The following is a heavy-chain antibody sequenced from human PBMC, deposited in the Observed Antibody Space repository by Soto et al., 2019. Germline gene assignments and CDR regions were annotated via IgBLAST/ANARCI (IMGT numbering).Heavy chain of an antibody. V-gene: IGHV3-7*01. CDR2: IKQDGSEK. J-gene: IGHJ4*02. D-gene: IGHD3-3*01. Sequence: GGSLRLSCAASGFTFSSYWMSWVRQAPGKGLEWVANIKQDGSEKYYVDSVKGRFTISRDNAKNSLYLQMNSLRAEDTAVYYCARGGLYYDFWSGWDYWGQGTLVTVSS. CDR1: GFTFSSYW. CDR3: ARGGLYYDFWSGWDY.